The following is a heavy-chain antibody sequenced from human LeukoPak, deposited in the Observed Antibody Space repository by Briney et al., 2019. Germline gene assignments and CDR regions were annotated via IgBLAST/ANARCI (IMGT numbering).Heavy chain of an antibody. D-gene: IGHD4-17*01. V-gene: IGHV3-23*01. CDR3: ASRLKNPSDYGLSKYYFDS. J-gene: IGHJ4*02. CDR1: GFTFRSYA. CDR2: IGGSGYST. Sequence: PGGSQRLSCAASGFTFRSYAMSWARQAPGKGLEGVSAIGGSGYSTYYAHSVKGRFTHSRDNPKNTLYLQMNGLRDEDTDVCYCASRLKNPSDYGLSKYYFDSWGQGTLVTVSS.